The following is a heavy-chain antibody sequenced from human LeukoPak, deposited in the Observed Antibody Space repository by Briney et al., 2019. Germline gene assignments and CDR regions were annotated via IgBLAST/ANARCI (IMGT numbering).Heavy chain of an antibody. Sequence: SETLSLTCTVSGGSISSGSYYWCWLRQPAGKGLEWIGRIYTSGSTNYNPSLKSRVTISVDTSKNQFSLKLSSVTAADTAVYYCARDRGAAAYYYMDVWGKGTTVTVSS. CDR1: GGSISSGSYY. D-gene: IGHD6-13*01. J-gene: IGHJ6*03. V-gene: IGHV4-61*02. CDR3: ARDRGAAAYYYMDV. CDR2: IYTSGST.